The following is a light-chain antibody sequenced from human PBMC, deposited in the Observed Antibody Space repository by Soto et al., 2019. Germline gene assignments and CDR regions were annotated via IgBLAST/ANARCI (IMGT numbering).Light chain of an antibody. CDR3: QQYNSYSGT. J-gene: IGKJ1*01. Sequence: DFQMTQSPSTLSASVGDRVTITCRASQSISSWLAWYQQRPGKAPKLLIYDDSRLESGVPSRFSGSGSGTEFTLTISSMQPDDFATYYCQQYNSYSGTFGQGTKVDI. CDR2: DDS. V-gene: IGKV1-5*01. CDR1: QSISSW.